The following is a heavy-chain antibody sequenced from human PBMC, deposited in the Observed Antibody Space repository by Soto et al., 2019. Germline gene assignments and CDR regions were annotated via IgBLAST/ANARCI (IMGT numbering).Heavy chain of an antibody. Sequence: QVQVVESGGGVVQPGRSLRLSCAASGFTFSTYDFHWVRQAPGKGLEWVAIIWSDGSDKKYTDSVKGRFTISRDNSKNTLYLQMNSLRVEDTAVYYCARGMFPSDCSDLDNWFDPWGQGTLVTVSS. J-gene: IGHJ5*02. V-gene: IGHV3-33*01. CDR1: GFTFSTYD. CDR3: ARGMFPSDCSDLDNWFDP. CDR2: IWSDGSDK. D-gene: IGHD2-15*01.